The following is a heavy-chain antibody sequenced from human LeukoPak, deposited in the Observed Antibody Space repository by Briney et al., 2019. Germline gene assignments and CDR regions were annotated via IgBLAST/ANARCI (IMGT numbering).Heavy chain of an antibody. D-gene: IGHD6-19*01. J-gene: IGHJ4*02. CDR1: GGSISSSY. CDR2: IYYSGST. CDR3: ARYPNGGWYGFDY. Sequence: TSETLSLTCTVSGGSISSSYWSWIRQPPGKGLEWIGYIYYSGSTNYNPSLKSRVTISVDTSKNQFSLKLSSVTAADTAVYYCARYPNGGWYGFDYWGQGTLVTVSS. V-gene: IGHV4-59*01.